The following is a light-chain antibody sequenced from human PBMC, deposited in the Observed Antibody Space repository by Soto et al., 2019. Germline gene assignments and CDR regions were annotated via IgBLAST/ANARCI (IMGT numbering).Light chain of an antibody. CDR1: QDIRNY. Sequence: DIQMTQSPSPLSASIGDRVTITCRASQDIRNYVAWYQQKPGKLPERLIYAASTLQSGVPSRFRGSGSGTDVNLTISSRQPEDFATYYCLKYNSAPFTFGPGTKVDIK. J-gene: IGKJ3*01. V-gene: IGKV1-27*01. CDR3: LKYNSAPFT. CDR2: AAS.